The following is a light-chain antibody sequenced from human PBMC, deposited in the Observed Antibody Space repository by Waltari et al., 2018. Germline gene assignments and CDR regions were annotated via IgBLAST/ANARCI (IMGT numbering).Light chain of an antibody. V-gene: IGLV1-40*01. Sequence: QSVLTQPPSVSGAPGQRITISCTGTSSNIGAGYDVHWYLQLPGTAPKLLLLGNNNRPSWVPDRFAASKSDTSASLAITGLQAEDEADYYCQSYDSSLSGVLFGGGTKLTVL. CDR1: SSNIGAGYD. CDR3: QSYDSSLSGVL. CDR2: GNN. J-gene: IGLJ2*01.